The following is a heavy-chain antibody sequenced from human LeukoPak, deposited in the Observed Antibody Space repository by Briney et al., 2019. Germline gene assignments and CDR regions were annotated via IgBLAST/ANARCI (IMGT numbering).Heavy chain of an antibody. Sequence: ASVKVSCKASGGTFSSYAISWVRQAPGQGLEWMGGIIPIFGTANYAQKFQGRVTITADESTSTAYMELSSLRSEDTAVYYCAGDPGIAAAGTWVWFDPWGQGTLVTVSS. CDR2: IIPIFGTA. D-gene: IGHD6-13*01. CDR3: AGDPGIAAAGTWVWFDP. CDR1: GGTFSSYA. J-gene: IGHJ5*02. V-gene: IGHV1-69*13.